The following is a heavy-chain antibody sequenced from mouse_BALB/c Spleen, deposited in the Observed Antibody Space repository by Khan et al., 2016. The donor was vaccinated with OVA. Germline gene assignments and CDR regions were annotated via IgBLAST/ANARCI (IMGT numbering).Heavy chain of an antibody. CDR2: INPSNGYT. J-gene: IGHJ3*01. V-gene: IGHV1-4*01. CDR3: AREGAYYRSDGWFSY. CDR1: GYTFTSYT. D-gene: IGHD2-14*01. Sequence: QVQLQQSGAELARPGASVKMSCKASGYTFTSYTIHWIKLRPGQGLEWIGYINPSNGYTNYNQKFKDKSTLTADKSSSTAYMQLSSLTSDYSAVYYCAREGAYYRSDGWFSYWGQGTLVTVSA.